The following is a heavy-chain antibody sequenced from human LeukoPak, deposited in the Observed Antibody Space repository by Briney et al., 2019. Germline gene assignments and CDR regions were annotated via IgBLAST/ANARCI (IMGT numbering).Heavy chain of an antibody. D-gene: IGHD2/OR15-2a*01. V-gene: IGHV1-69*13. CDR2: IILIFGTA. CDR3: ARDLRISRRRARHYGMDV. CDR1: GGTFTSYA. J-gene: IGHJ6*02. Sequence: GASVKVSCKASGGTFTSYAISWVRQAPGQGLEWMGGIILIFGTANYAQKFQGRVTITADESTSTAYMELSSLRSEDTAVYYCARDLRISRRRARHYGMDVWGQGTTVTVSS.